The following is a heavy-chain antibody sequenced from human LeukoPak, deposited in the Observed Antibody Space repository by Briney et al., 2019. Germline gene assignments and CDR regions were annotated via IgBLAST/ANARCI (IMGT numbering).Heavy chain of an antibody. CDR3: ASTDFWSGGSNYYYYYMDV. CDR1: GFSFSRYW. Sequence: GGSLRLSCAASGFSFSRYWIHWVRQAPGKGLEWVSAISGSGGSTYYADSVKGRFTISRDNSKNTLYLQMNSLRAEDTAVYYCASTDFWSGGSNYYYYYMDVWGKGTTVTASS. J-gene: IGHJ6*03. CDR2: ISGSGGST. V-gene: IGHV3-23*01. D-gene: IGHD3-3*01.